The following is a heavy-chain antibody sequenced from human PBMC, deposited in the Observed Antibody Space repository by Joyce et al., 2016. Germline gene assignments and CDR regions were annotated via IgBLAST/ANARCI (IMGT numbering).Heavy chain of an antibody. J-gene: IGHJ4*02. V-gene: IGHV4-39*01. CDR2: ISYSEKT. D-gene: IGHD4-23*01. Sequence: QLHLQESGPGLVKPSETLSLTCTVSGGSMSSISFYGGWLRQPLGKGLEWIGSISYSEKTYYNPSLKSRVTTSIDTSKNQFSLDLTSVTAADTAVYYCARLYSGNSVDYWGQGTLVTVSS. CDR1: GGSMSSISFY. CDR3: ARLYSGNSVDY.